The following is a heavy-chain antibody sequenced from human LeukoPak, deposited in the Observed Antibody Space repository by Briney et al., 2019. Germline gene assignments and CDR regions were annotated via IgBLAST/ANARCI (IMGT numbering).Heavy chain of an antibody. J-gene: IGHJ6*02. CDR2: IYYSGST. D-gene: IGHD2-2*01. Sequence: PSETLSLTCTVSGGSISSGEYYWSWIRQPPGKGLEWIGYIYYSGSTYYNPSLKSRVTISVDTSKNQFSLKLSSVTAADTAVYYCARDRPYCSSTSCHSPLYYYYGMDVWGQGTTVTVSS. CDR3: ARDRPYCSSTSCHSPLYYYYGMDV. CDR1: GGSISSGEYY. V-gene: IGHV4-30-4*01.